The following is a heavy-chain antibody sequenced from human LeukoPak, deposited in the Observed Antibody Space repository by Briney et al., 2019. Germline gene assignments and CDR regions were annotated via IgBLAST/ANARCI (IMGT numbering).Heavy chain of an antibody. V-gene: IGHV4-61*01. CDR1: GGSVSSTSYY. Sequence: TSETLSLTCTVSGGSVSSTSYYWSWIRQPPGRGLEWIGYVYYSGSTNYNPSFKSRITISVDTSRNQFSLQLSSVTAADTAVYYCARIHRYCSGGACYVLDNWGQGTLVAASS. CDR3: ARIHRYCSGGACYVLDN. CDR2: VYYSGST. J-gene: IGHJ4*02. D-gene: IGHD2-15*01.